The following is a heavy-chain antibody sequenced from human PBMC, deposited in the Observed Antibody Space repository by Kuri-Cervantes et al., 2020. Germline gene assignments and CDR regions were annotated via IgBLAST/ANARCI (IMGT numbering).Heavy chain of an antibody. CDR2: INHSGST. Sequence: SETLSLTCTVSGGSISSYYWSWIRQPPGKGLEWIGEINHSGSTNYNPSLKSRVTISVDTSKNQFSLKLSSVTAADTAVYYCARGSGYNYYYYHGMDVWGQGTTVTVSS. J-gene: IGHJ6*02. V-gene: IGHV4-34*01. CDR1: GGSISSYY. CDR3: ARGSGYNYYYYHGMDV. D-gene: IGHD5-24*01.